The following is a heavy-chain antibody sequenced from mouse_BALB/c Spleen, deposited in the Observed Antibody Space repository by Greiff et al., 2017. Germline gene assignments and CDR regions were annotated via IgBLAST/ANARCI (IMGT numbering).Heavy chain of an antibody. CDR2: INPSNGGT. D-gene: IGHD2-14*01. Sequence: QVQLQQSGAELVKPGASVKLSCKASGYTFTSYYMYWVKQRPGQGLEWIGEINPSNGGTNFNEKFKSKATLTVDKSSSTAYMQLSSLTSEDSAVFYYTRPGYRYDGYAMDYWGQGTSVTVSA. CDR3: TRPGYRYDGYAMDY. CDR1: GYTFTSYY. V-gene: IGHV1S81*02. J-gene: IGHJ4*01.